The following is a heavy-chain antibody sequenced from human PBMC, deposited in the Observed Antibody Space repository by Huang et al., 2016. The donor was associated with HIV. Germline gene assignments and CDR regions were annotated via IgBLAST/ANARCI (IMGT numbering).Heavy chain of an antibody. V-gene: IGHV5-51*07. CDR3: ARKFSSTWYRAFDL. CDR2: IYPGDADT. CDR1: GYSFNTYW. Sequence: EVQLVQSGAEVKKPGESLKISCQGSGYSFNTYWIAWVHQMSGKGPEWMGIIYPGDADTRYSPYCQGQVTISADKSIDTAYLQWRSLKASDTAMYYCARKFSSTWYRAFDLWGQGTMVTVSS. J-gene: IGHJ3*01. D-gene: IGHD6-13*01.